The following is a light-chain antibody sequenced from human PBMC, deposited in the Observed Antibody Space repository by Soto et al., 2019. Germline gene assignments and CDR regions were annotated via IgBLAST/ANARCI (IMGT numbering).Light chain of an antibody. Sequence: QSALTQPRSVSGSPGQSVTISCTGSSSDVGGSNFVSWYQQHPVKAPKLVMYDVSKRPSGVPDRSSGSKSGNTASLTISGLQAEDEADYYCCSYAGNSLWGFGGGTKRTVL. CDR3: CSYAGNSLWG. CDR1: SSDVGGSNF. V-gene: IGLV2-11*01. CDR2: DVS. J-gene: IGLJ3*02.